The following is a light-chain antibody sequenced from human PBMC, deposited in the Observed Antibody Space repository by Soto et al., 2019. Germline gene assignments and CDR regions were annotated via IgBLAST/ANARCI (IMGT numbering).Light chain of an antibody. CDR1: QSISRW. CDR3: QQYNSYSHT. CDR2: KTS. Sequence: DIQMPQSPSTVSASVGEIFPISFRASQSISRWLAWYQHTPGKAPKLLIYKTSSLDRGVPSRFSGSGSGTEFTLTISSLQTDDFANYYCQQYNSYSHTCGQGPK. V-gene: IGKV1-5*03. J-gene: IGKJ2*01.